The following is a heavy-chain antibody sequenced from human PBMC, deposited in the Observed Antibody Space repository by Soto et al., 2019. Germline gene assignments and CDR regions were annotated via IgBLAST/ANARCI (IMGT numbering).Heavy chain of an antibody. CDR3: ARAHIVVVTDVDL. CDR2: INGYNGKT. CDR1: GYTFTTYG. Sequence: QVPLVQSGAEVKKPGPSLKVSCKASGYTFTTYGLTWVRQAPGQGLEWMGWINGYNGKTKYAQNFQGRLTMTTDTSTTTAYMELRSLRSDATAVYFCARAHIVVVTDVDLWWQGTLVTVSS. D-gene: IGHD2-21*02. V-gene: IGHV1-18*01. J-gene: IGHJ5*02.